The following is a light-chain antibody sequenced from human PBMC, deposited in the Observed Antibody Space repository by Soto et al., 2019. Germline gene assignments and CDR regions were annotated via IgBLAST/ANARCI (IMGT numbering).Light chain of an antibody. CDR3: QQYGSSTYT. J-gene: IGKJ2*01. Sequence: EIVLTQSPGTLSLSPGERATLSCRASQSVSSSYLAWYQQKPGQAPRLLIYGASSRATGIPDRFSGSGSGTYCTLIISRLEPEDFAVYYCQQYGSSTYTFGQGTKLEIK. CDR2: GAS. V-gene: IGKV3-20*01. CDR1: QSVSSSY.